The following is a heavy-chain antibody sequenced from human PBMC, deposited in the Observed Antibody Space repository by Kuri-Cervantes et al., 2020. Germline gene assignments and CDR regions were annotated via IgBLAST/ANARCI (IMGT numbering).Heavy chain of an antibody. V-gene: IGHV3-7*01. D-gene: IGHD6-13*01. Sequence: GGSLRLSCAASGFTFSNYWMTWVRQPPGKGLEWVANIKEDGREKSYVDSVRGRFTISRDNAKNSLYLEMNSLRGEDTAVYYCARILYSSSWYIGYWGQGTLVTVSS. CDR1: GFTFSNYW. CDR3: ARILYSSSWYIGY. J-gene: IGHJ4*02. CDR2: IKEDGREK.